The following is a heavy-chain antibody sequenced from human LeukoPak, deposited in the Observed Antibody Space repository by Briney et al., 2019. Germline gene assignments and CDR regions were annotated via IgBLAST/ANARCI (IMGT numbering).Heavy chain of an antibody. CDR1: GFSFRIYG. CDR2: ISLDESDK. Sequence: PGGSLRLSCVVSGFSFRIYGMHWVPQAPGKGLVWVALISLDESDKNYADSEKGRFTISRDNSINTLYLQMNSLRTEDTAVYYCARPSPPGDGYNSCDYWGPGALVIVSS. D-gene: IGHD5-24*01. CDR3: ARPSPPGDGYNSCDY. J-gene: IGHJ4*02. V-gene: IGHV3-30*03.